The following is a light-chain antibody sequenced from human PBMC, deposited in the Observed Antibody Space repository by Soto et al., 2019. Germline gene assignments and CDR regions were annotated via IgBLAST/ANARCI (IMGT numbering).Light chain of an antibody. CDR1: QSIRHY. Sequence: EDRVTITCRASQSIRHYLAWYQQMPGKAPKLLIYGASTLQSGVPSRFSGSGSGTEFTLTISSLQPDDFGTYFCQHHNSYSQTFGQGTKVDIK. CDR2: GAS. V-gene: IGKV1-5*01. CDR3: QHHNSYSQT. J-gene: IGKJ1*01.